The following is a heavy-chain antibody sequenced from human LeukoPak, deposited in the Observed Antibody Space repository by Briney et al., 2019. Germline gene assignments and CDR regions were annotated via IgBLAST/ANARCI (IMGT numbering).Heavy chain of an antibody. CDR1: GFTVSTNY. J-gene: IGHJ5*02. CDR2: IYSGGTT. D-gene: IGHD2-21*01. Sequence: PGGSLRLSCAASGFTVSTNYMNWFRQAPGKGLEWVSVIYSGGTTYYADSVKGRFTISRDNSKNTLFLQMNSLTADDTAVYYCARDHSLRGWFDPWGQGTLVTVSS. CDR3: ARDHSLRGWFDP. V-gene: IGHV3-53*01.